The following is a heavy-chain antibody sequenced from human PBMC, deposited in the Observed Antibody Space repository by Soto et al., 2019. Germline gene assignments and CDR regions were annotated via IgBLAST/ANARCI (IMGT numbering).Heavy chain of an antibody. J-gene: IGHJ6*02. CDR2: IWYDGRNK. Sequence: GGSLRLSCAASGFTFSSYVMHWVRQAPGKGLEWVAGIWYDGRNKYYADSVKGRFTISRDNSKNTLYLQMNSLRAEDTAVYYCARDSRRSSTSQTGDYYYGMDVWGQGTTVTVSS. CDR3: ARDSRRSSTSQTGDYYYGMDV. V-gene: IGHV3-33*01. D-gene: IGHD2-2*01. CDR1: GFTFSSYV.